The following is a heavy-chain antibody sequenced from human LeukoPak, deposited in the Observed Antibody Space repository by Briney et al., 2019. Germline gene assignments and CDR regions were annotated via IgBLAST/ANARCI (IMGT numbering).Heavy chain of an antibody. V-gene: IGHV4-59*01. CDR1: GGSISTYY. J-gene: IGHJ4*02. CDR2: IYYSGST. Sequence: PSETLSLTCTVAGGSISTYYWSWIRQPPGNGLEWIGYIYYSGSTNYNPSLKSRVTISVDTSKNQHSLKRNSLSAADTAVYYCVRGSAWYLYWGQGTLVTVSS. CDR3: VRGSAWYLY. D-gene: IGHD6-19*01.